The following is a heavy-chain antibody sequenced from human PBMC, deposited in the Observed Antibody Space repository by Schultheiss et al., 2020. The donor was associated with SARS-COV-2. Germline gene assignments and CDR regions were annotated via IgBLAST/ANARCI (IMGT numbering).Heavy chain of an antibody. CDR2: IRSKAYGGTT. J-gene: IGHJ4*02. CDR1: GFTFSSYA. D-gene: IGHD1-26*01. V-gene: IGHV3-49*04. Sequence: GESLKISCAASGFTFSSYAMSWVRQAPGKGLEWVGFIRSKAYGGTTEYAASVKGRFTISRDDSKSIAYLQMNSLKTEDTAVYYCTRDRIVGDLGSLLIDYWGQGTLVTVSS. CDR3: TRDRIVGDLGSLLIDY.